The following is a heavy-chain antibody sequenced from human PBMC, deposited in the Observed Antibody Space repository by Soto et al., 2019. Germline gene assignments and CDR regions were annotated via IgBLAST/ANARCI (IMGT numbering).Heavy chain of an antibody. CDR2: ISGSGGST. D-gene: IGHD2-15*01. CDR3: AKDGRVADRPIDY. Sequence: SLRLSCAASGFTFSSYAMSWVRQAPGKGLEWVSAISGSGGSTYYADSVKGRFTISRDNSKNTLYLQMNSLRAEDTAVYYCAKDGRVADRPIDYWGQGTLVTVSS. CDR1: GFTFSSYA. J-gene: IGHJ4*02. V-gene: IGHV3-23*01.